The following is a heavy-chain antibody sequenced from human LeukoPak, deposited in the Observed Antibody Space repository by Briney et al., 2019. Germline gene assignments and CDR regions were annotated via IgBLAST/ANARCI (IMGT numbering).Heavy chain of an antibody. V-gene: IGHV1-46*03. CDR3: ARARRLQGYYSSITCLVPYNSFDP. CDR1: GYTYTSDY. Sequence: ASVKVSCKASGYTYTSDYIHWVRQAPGQGLEWMGIINPSGGSTRCAQKFQGGVTMTRDTSTSTVYMELSSLTSDDTAVYYCARARRLQGYYSSITCLVPYNSFDPWGQGTLVTVSS. J-gene: IGHJ5*02. D-gene: IGHD2-2*01. CDR2: INPSGGST.